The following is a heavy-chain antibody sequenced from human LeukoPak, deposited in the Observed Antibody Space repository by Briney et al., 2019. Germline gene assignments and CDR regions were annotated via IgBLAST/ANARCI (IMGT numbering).Heavy chain of an antibody. CDR1: GFTFSSYA. CDR2: ISGSGGST. J-gene: IGHJ6*02. D-gene: IGHD5-24*01. Sequence: GGSLRLSCAASGFTFSSYAMSWVRQAPGKGLEWVSAISGSGGSTYYADSVRGRFTISRDNSKNTLYLQMSSLRAEDTAVYYCARAPGGEMANNYGLDVWGQGTTVAVSS. CDR3: ARAPGGEMANNYGLDV. V-gene: IGHV3-23*01.